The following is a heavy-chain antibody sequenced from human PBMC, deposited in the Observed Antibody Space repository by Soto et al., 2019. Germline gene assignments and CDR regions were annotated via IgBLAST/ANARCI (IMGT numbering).Heavy chain of an antibody. J-gene: IGHJ5*02. Sequence: KASETLSLTCTVSGDSLRGYYWSWIRQSAGKGLEWIGRVYISRNNDYNPSLKSRVTVSVDTSKNQFSLKINSVTAADTAVYYCAREAAETVGDGYLCDPWGQGILVTVSS. CDR3: AREAAETVGDGYLCDP. D-gene: IGHD6-13*01. V-gene: IGHV4-4*07. CDR1: GDSLRGYY. CDR2: VYISRNN.